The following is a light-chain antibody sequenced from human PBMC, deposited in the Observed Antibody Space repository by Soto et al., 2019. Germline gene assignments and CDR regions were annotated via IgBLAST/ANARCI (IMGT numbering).Light chain of an antibody. Sequence: AIRMTQSPSSLSASTGDRVTITCRASQGISSYLAWYQQKPGKAPKLLIYAASTLQSGVPLRFSGSGSGTDFTLTISCLQSEDFATYYCQQYYSYPPTFGQGTKVEIK. CDR1: QGISSY. V-gene: IGKV1-8*01. CDR3: QQYYSYPPT. J-gene: IGKJ1*01. CDR2: AAS.